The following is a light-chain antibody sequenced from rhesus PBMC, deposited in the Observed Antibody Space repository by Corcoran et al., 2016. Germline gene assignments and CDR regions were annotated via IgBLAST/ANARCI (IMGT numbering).Light chain of an antibody. J-gene: IGKJ1*01. CDR1: QSVSSY. CDR2: GAS. V-gene: IGKV3-10*01. Sequence: QVILTQSPATLSLSPGERATLSCRASQSVSSYLAWYQQKPGQAPRLLIYGASSRATGIPDRFSGSGSGTDFPLTISSLEPEGVGVYHSYQHSRGWTFGQEAKVEIK. CDR3: YQHSRGWT.